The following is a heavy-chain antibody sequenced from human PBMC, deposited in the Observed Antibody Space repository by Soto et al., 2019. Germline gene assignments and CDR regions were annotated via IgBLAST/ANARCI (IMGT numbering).Heavy chain of an antibody. CDR2: ISSSSYI. D-gene: IGHD6-19*01. J-gene: IGHJ3*02. CDR1: GCTFSNYS. CDR3: ARGAVAGSLVAFDI. V-gene: IGHV3-21*01. Sequence: PGGPLRLSKTASGCTFSNYSMNWIRKAPGKGLEWVSSISSSSYIYYADSVKGRFTISRDNAKNSLYLQMNSLRAEDTAVYYCARGAVAGSLVAFDIWGQGTMVTVSS.